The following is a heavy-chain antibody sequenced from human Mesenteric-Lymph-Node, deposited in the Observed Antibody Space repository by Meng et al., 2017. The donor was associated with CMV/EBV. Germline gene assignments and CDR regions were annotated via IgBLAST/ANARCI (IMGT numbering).Heavy chain of an antibody. Sequence: SETLSLTCAVYSGSFSGYYWSWIRQPPGKGLEWIGEINHSGSTNYNPSLKSRVSISVDTSKNQFSLKLSSVTAADTAVYYCARAYDSPYYFDYWAQGTLVTVSS. CDR3: ARAYDSPYYFDY. J-gene: IGHJ4*02. D-gene: IGHD3-3*01. CDR1: SGSFSGYY. CDR2: INHSGST. V-gene: IGHV4-34*01.